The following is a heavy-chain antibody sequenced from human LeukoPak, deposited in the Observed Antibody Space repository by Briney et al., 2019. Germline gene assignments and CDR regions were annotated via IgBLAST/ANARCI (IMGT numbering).Heavy chain of an antibody. CDR3: TTDRWELRGGHAFDI. J-gene: IGHJ3*02. CDR2: IKSKTDGGTT. Sequence: GGSLRLSCAASGFTVSSNYMSRVRQAPGKGLEWVGRIKSKTDGGTTDYAAPVKGRFTISRDDSKNTLYLQMNSLKTEDTAVYYCTTDRWELRGGHAFDIWGQGTMVTVSS. V-gene: IGHV3-15*01. D-gene: IGHD1-26*01. CDR1: GFTVSSNY.